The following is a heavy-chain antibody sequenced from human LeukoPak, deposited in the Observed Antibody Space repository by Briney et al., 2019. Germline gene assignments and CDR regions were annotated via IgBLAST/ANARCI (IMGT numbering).Heavy chain of an antibody. D-gene: IGHD2-15*01. V-gene: IGHV3-11*01. Sequence: GGSLRLSRAASGFTFSGYYMSWIRQAPGKGLEWVSYINSSGSTIYYADSVKGRFTISRDNAKNSLYLQMNSLRAEDTAVYYCARDLPHCSGGSCHPGAFDYWGQGTLVTVSS. CDR2: INSSGSTI. CDR3: ARDLPHCSGGSCHPGAFDY. J-gene: IGHJ4*02. CDR1: GFTFSGYY.